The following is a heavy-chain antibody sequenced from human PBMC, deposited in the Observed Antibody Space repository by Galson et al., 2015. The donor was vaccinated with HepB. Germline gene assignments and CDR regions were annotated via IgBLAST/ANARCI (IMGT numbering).Heavy chain of an antibody. Sequence: TLSLTCTVSGGSISSGGYYWSWLRQHPGQGMEWIGYIYYSGSNYYNPSLKSRVTISVDTSKNQFSLKLSSVTAADTAVYYCARGLVVYYYDSRPDAFDIWGQGTMVTVSS. CDR2: IYYSGSN. D-gene: IGHD3-22*01. J-gene: IGHJ3*02. CDR1: GGSISSGGYY. CDR3: ARGLVVYYYDSRPDAFDI. V-gene: IGHV4-31*03.